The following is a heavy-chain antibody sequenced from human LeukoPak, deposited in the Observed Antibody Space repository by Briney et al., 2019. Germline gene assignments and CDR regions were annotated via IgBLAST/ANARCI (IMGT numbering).Heavy chain of an antibody. V-gene: IGHV1-18*01. J-gene: IGHJ3*02. Sequence: GASVKVSCKASGYTFTSYGISWVRQAPGQGLEWMGWISAYNGNTKYAQKLQGRVTMTTVTSTSTVYMELRSLTSDDTAVYYCARAKTLEPTPSNASDIWGQGTMVTVSS. CDR1: GYTFTSYG. D-gene: IGHD1-1*01. CDR2: ISAYNGNT. CDR3: ARAKTLEPTPSNASDI.